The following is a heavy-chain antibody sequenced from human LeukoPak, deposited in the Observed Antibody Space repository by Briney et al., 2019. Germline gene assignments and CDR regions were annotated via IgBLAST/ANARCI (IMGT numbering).Heavy chain of an antibody. CDR1: GFTFSTYS. CDR3: ARDFGSGSLDC. Sequence: GGSLRLSCAASGFTFSTYSLNWVRQAPWRGLEWVSSISISGTYIYYADSVKGRFAISRDNAKNSLYLQINSLRAEDTAVDYCARDFGSGSLDCGGRGPLVSVSS. J-gene: IGHJ4*02. D-gene: IGHD3-10*01. CDR2: ISISGTYI. V-gene: IGHV3-21*01.